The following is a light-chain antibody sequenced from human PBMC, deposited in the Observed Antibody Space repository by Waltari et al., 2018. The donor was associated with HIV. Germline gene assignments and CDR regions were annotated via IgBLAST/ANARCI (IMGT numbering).Light chain of an antibody. CDR2: EVN. J-gene: IGLJ1*01. CDR1: SSDVGGYNY. V-gene: IGLV2-8*01. Sequence: QSALTQPPSASGSPGQSVIIFCTGTSSDVGGYNYVSWYQQHPDKAPKLIIFEVNKRPSGVPDRFSGSKSGNTASLTVSGLQAEDEADYYCSSYAGSDSPYVFGSGTTVTVL. CDR3: SSYAGSDSPYV.